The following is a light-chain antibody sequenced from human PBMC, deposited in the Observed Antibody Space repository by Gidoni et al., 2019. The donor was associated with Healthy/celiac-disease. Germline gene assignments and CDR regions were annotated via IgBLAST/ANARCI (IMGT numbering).Light chain of an antibody. Sequence: DIQMTQSPSTLSASVGDRVTITCRASQSISSWLAWYQQKPGKAPKLLIYKAFSLESGVPSRFSGSGSGTEFTLTISSLQPDDFATYYCQQYNSYSITFXXXTRLEIK. J-gene: IGKJ5*01. CDR1: QSISSW. CDR2: KAF. V-gene: IGKV1-5*03. CDR3: QQYNSYSIT.